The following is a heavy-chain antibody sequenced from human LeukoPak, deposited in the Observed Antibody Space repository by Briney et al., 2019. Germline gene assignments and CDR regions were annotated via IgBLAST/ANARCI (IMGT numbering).Heavy chain of an antibody. Sequence: PSETLSLTCTVSGGSISSYYWSWIRQPAGKGLEWIGRIYTSGSTNYNPSLKSRVTMSVDTSKNQFSLKLSSVTAADTAVYYCARDCYDFWSGYQRSWFDPWGQGTLVTVSS. CDR2: IYTSGST. D-gene: IGHD3-3*01. J-gene: IGHJ5*02. CDR1: GGSISSYY. V-gene: IGHV4-4*07. CDR3: ARDCYDFWSGYQRSWFDP.